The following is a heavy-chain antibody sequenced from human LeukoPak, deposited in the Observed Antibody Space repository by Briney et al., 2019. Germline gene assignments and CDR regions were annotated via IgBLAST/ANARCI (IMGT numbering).Heavy chain of an antibody. D-gene: IGHD4-17*01. CDR2: IYYSGST. CDR1: GGSITGYY. CDR3: ARVSSGDYADWFYSYGLDV. V-gene: IGHV4-59*01. Sequence: RTSETLSLTCTVSGGSITGYYWNWIRQPPGKGLEWIGNIYYSGSTNYNPSLKSRITISVDTSKNHFSLKLRSVTAADTAVYYCARVSSGDYADWFYSYGLDVWGQGTTVTVSS. J-gene: IGHJ6*02.